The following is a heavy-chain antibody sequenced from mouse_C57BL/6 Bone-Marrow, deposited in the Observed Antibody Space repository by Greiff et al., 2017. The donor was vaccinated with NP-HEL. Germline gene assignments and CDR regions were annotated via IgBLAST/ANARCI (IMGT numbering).Heavy chain of an antibody. Sequence: VKLVESGAELARPGASVKLSCKASGYTFTSYGISWVKQRTGQGLEWIGEIYPRSGNTYYNEKFKGKATLTADKSSSTAYMELRSLASEDSAVYFCARGFAYWGQGTRVTVSA. CDR3: ARGFAY. J-gene: IGHJ3*01. V-gene: IGHV1-81*01. CDR1: GYTFTSYG. CDR2: IYPRSGNT.